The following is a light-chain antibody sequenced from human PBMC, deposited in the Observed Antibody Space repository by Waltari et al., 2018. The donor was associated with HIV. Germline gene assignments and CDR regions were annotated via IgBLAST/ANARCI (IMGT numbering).Light chain of an antibody. CDR3: YSTNIRSNHIL. Sequence: YELTQAPSVSVSPGQTARHTCPGDALPKEYAYWCQQKHAQAPLLVIYEETNRPSGSPERCSGSSKGTMATLTISGAQVEDEADYYCYSTNIRSNHILFGGGTKLTVL. J-gene: IGLJ2*01. CDR1: ALPKEY. V-gene: IGLV3-10*01. CDR2: EET.